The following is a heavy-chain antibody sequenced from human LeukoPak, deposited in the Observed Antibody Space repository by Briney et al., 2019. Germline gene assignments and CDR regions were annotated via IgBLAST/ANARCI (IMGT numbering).Heavy chain of an antibody. D-gene: IGHD3-3*01. Sequence: ASVKVSCKASGYTFTDYYVHWVRQAPGQGLEWMGRINAKSGDTNAAQRFQGRVTTTRVTSITTAYLELSRLRSDDTAVYYCARDELYNGYYSVKYHYNGMDVWGQGTTVTVSS. CDR1: GYTFTDYY. CDR2: INAKSGDT. J-gene: IGHJ6*02. CDR3: ARDELYNGYYSVKYHYNGMDV. V-gene: IGHV1-2*06.